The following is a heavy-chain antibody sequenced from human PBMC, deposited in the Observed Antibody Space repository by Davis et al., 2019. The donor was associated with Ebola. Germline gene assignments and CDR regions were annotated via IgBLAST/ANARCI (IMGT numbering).Heavy chain of an antibody. CDR3: ARDRVGPYYYYGMDV. V-gene: IGHV4-59*12. CDR1: GGSISNYY. D-gene: IGHD2-15*01. J-gene: IGHJ6*02. CDR2: IHYSGTT. Sequence: MPSETLSLTCTVSGGSISNYYWSWIRQPPGKGLEWIGYIHYSGTTSYNPSLKRRVSISVDTSKNQISLKLRSATAADTAMYYCARDRVGPYYYYGMDVWGQGTTVTVSS.